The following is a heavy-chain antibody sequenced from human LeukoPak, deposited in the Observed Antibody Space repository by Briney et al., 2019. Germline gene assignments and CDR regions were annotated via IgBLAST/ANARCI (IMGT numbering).Heavy chain of an antibody. CDR3: ARDRYSSMWSVFEY. J-gene: IGHJ4*02. CDR2: IWYDGSTK. D-gene: IGHD6-13*01. V-gene: IGHV3-33*01. Sequence: GGSLRLSCAASGFTFSSFGMHWVRQSPGKGLEWVAVIWYDGSTKVYADSVKGQFTISRDNSRNTLYLQVNSLRAEDTAVYYCARDRYSSMWSVFEYWGQGALVTVSS. CDR1: GFTFSSFG.